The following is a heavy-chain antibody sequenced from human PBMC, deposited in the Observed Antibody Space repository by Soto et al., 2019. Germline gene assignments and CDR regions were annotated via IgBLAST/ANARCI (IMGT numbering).Heavy chain of an antibody. V-gene: IGHV3-13*05. CDR1: GFTFRNYD. J-gene: IGHJ6*02. CDR2: ISAAGDP. CDR3: ARTDRDFYGLDV. Sequence: EVQLVESGGGLVQPGGSLRLSCDASGFTFRNYDMHWVRQGTGKGLEWVSGISAAGDPDYADSVEGRFTISRENAQNSVFLQMNSLRVGDTAVYYCARTDRDFYGLDVWGQGNTVIVSS.